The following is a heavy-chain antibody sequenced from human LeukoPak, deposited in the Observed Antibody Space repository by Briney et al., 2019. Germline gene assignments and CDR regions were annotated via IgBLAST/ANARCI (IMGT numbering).Heavy chain of an antibody. Sequence: SETLSLTCTVSGGSISPYYWSWIRQPPGKGLEWIGYIHYSGSTNYNPSLKSRVSMSVDTSKNQFSLKLNSVTAADTAVYYCARGNSYYDSSCAFDYWGQGTLVTVSS. J-gene: IGHJ4*02. D-gene: IGHD3-22*01. CDR1: GGSISPYY. CDR3: ARGNSYYDSSCAFDY. CDR2: IHYSGST. V-gene: IGHV4-59*01.